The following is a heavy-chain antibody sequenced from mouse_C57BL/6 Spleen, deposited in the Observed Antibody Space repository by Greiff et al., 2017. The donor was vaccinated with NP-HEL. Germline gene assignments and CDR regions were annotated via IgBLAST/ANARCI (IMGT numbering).Heavy chain of an antibody. CDR2: INPNYGTT. D-gene: IGHD2-4*01. CDR3: SIRNYDYDKAWFAY. J-gene: IGHJ3*01. V-gene: IGHV1-39*01. CDR1: GYSFTDYN. Sequence: EVKLMESGPELVKPGASVKISCKASGYSFTDYNMNWVKQSNGKSLEWIGVINPNYGTTSYNQKFKGKATLPVDQSSSTAYMQLNSLTSEDSAVYYCSIRNYDYDKAWFAYWGQGTLVTVSA.